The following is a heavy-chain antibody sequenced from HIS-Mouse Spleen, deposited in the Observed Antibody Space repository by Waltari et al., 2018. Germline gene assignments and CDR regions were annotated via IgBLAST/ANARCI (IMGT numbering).Heavy chain of an antibody. CDR2: IYYSGST. J-gene: IGHJ2*01. CDR3: AREIPYSSSWYDWYFDL. D-gene: IGHD6-13*01. V-gene: IGHV4-39*07. Sequence: QLQLQESGPGLVKPSETLFLTCTVSDGYISTSSYYWGWIRQPPGKGLEWLGSIYYSGSTYYNPSLKSRVTISVDTSKNQFSLKLSSVTAADTAVYYCAREIPYSSSWYDWYFDLWGRGTLVTVSS. CDR1: DGYISTSSYY.